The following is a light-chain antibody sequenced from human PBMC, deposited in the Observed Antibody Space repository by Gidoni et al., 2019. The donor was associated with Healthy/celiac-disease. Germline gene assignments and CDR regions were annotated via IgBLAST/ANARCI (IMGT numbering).Light chain of an antibody. Sequence: EIVLTQSPGTLSLSPGERATLSCRASQSVRSSYLAWYQKKPGQAPRLLIYGASSRATGIPDRFNGSESGTDFTLTISRLEPEDFAVYYCQQYGSPTWTFXXXTKVEIK. CDR3: QQYGSPTWT. J-gene: IGKJ1*01. V-gene: IGKV3-20*01. CDR2: GAS. CDR1: QSVRSSY.